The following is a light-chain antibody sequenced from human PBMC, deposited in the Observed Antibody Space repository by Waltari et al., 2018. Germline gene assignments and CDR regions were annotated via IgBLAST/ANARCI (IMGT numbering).Light chain of an antibody. CDR1: SSHIGSPHD. J-gene: IGLJ3*02. Sequence: QSVLTQPPSVSWAPGQRVTIPCTVSSSHIGSPHDGHWYQKLQGTAPKLPIYGNNNRPSGVPDRFSGSKSGTSASLAITGLQAGDEADYYCQSYDSSLSARVFGGGTKLTVL. CDR3: QSYDSSLSARV. CDR2: GNN. V-gene: IGLV1-40*01.